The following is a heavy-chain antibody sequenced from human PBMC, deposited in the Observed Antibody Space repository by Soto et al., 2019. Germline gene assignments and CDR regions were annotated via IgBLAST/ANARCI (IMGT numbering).Heavy chain of an antibody. Sequence: QVQVVQSGAEVKKPGSSVKVSCKASGGTFSSYAISWVRQAPGQGLEWMGGIIPIFGTADYAQKFQGRVTITADESTSTAYMELSSLRSEDTAVYYCASHSGSSPEGRYYYGMDVWGQGTTVTVSS. CDR1: GGTFSSYA. V-gene: IGHV1-69*12. J-gene: IGHJ6*02. CDR2: IIPIFGTA. CDR3: ASHSGSSPEGRYYYGMDV. D-gene: IGHD1-26*01.